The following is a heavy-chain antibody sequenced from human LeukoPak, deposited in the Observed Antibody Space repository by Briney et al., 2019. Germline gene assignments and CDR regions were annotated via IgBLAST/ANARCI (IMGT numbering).Heavy chain of an antibody. CDR3: ARLFRYYYGSGAPRGYFDY. Sequence: SETLSLTCAVYGGSFSGYYWSWIRQPPGKGLEWIGEINHSGSTNYDPSLKSRVTISIDTSKNQFSLKLSSVTAADTAVYFCARLFRYYYGSGAPRGYFDYWGQGTLVTVSS. CDR2: INHSGST. J-gene: IGHJ4*02. V-gene: IGHV4-34*01. D-gene: IGHD3-10*01. CDR1: GGSFSGYY.